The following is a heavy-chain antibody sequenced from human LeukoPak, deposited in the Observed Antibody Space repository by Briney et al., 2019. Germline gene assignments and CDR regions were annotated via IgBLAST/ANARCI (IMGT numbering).Heavy chain of an antibody. CDR3: ARGTGFGTMVRGDVNWFDP. D-gene: IGHD3-10*01. J-gene: IGHJ5*02. CDR2: IYYSGST. CDR1: GGSISSSSYY. Sequence: PSETLSFTCTVSGGSISSSSYYWGWIRQPPGKGLEWIGSIYYSGSTYYNPSLKSRVTISVDTSKNQFSLKLSSVTAADTAVYYCARGTGFGTMVRGDVNWFDPWGQGTLVTVSS. V-gene: IGHV4-39*07.